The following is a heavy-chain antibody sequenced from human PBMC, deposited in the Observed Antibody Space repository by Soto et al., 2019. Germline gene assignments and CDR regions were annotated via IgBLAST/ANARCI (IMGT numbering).Heavy chain of an antibody. V-gene: IGHV3-23*01. CDR2: ISGSGYST. CDR3: AKDEGSGSYPDY. J-gene: IGHJ4*02. Sequence: GSLRLSCAASGFTFTSYAMSWVRQAPGKGLEWVSLISGSGYSTYYADSVKGRFTISRDNSKNTLYLQMNSLRAEDTAIYYCAKDEGSGSYPDYWGQGTLVTVSS. CDR1: GFTFTSYA. D-gene: IGHD1-26*01.